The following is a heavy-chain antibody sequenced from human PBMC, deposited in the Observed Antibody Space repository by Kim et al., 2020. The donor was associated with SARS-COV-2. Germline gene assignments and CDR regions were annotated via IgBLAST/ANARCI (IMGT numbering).Heavy chain of an antibody. J-gene: IGHJ4*02. V-gene: IGHV4-59*01. Sequence: SETLSLTCTVSGGSISSYYWCWIRQPPGPGLEWIGYIYYSGSTNYNPSLKSRVTISVDTSKYQFYLKLSSVTAADTAVYYCARGSGSSSLRQGYFDYWGQGTLVTVSS. CDR3: ARGSGSSSLRQGYFDY. CDR2: IYYSGST. D-gene: IGHD1-26*01. CDR1: GGSISSYY.